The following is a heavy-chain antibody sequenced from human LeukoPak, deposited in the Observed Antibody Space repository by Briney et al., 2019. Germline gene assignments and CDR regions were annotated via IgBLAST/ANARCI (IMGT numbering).Heavy chain of an antibody. V-gene: IGHV3-49*04. Sequence: GGSLRLSCTASGFTFGDYAMSWVRQAPGKGLEWVGFIRSKAYGGTTEYAASVKGRFTISRDDSKSIAYLQMNSLKTEDTAVYYCTRDEPITIFGVVTSGGPDYWGQGTLVTVSS. J-gene: IGHJ4*02. D-gene: IGHD3-3*01. CDR3: TRDEPITIFGVVTSGGPDY. CDR1: GFTFGDYA. CDR2: IRSKAYGGTT.